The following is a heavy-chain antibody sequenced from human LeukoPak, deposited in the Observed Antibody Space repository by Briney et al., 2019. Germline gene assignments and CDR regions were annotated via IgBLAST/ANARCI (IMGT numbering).Heavy chain of an antibody. Sequence: GGSLRLSCAASGFTVSGNYINWVRQAPGKGLEWVSVIYSGGSTYYADSVKGRFSISRDISKNTVYLQMNSLRAEDTAVYYCARRLDSSPSGYWGQGTLVTVSS. CDR3: ARRLDSSPSGY. CDR1: GFTVSGNY. V-gene: IGHV3-53*01. D-gene: IGHD6-19*01. CDR2: IYSGGST. J-gene: IGHJ4*02.